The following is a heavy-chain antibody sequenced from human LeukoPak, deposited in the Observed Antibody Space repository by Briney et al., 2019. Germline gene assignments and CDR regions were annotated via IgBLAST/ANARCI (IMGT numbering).Heavy chain of an antibody. CDR3: ASWAGYCSSNNCYATSLDY. V-gene: IGHV1-18*04. CDR1: GYSFTSYW. D-gene: IGHD2-2*01. J-gene: IGHJ4*02. CDR2: ISAYNVNA. Sequence: GESLKISCKGSGYSFTSYWIGWVRQAPGQGLEWMGWISAYNVNANFAQKFQGRVAMTTDTSTNTAYMELRSLRSDDTAVYYCASWAGYCSSNNCYATSLDYWGQGTLVTVSA.